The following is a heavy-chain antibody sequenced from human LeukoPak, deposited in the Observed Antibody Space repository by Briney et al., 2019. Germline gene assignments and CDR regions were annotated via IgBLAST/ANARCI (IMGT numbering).Heavy chain of an antibody. CDR3: AKRSCGGGSCNFDY. V-gene: IGHV3-23*01. CDR1: GFTFSNYA. CDR2: ISDSGGAT. Sequence: GGSLRLSCAASGFTFSNYAMSWVRQAPGKGLEWVSAISDSGGATNCADSVKGRFIISRDNSKNTLYLQMNSLRAEDTAVYYCAKRSCGGGSCNFDYWGQGTLVTVSS. J-gene: IGHJ4*02. D-gene: IGHD2-15*01.